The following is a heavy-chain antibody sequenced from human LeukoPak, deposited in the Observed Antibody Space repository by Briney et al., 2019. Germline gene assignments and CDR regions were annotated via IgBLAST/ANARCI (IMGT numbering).Heavy chain of an antibody. CDR3: ARGRGV. CDR1: GGSISGYY. Sequence: PSETLSLTCTVSGGSISGYYWSWIRQPPGKGLEWIGYIYYSGSTYYNPSLKSRVSISVDTSKNQFSLKLSSVTAADTAVYYCARGRGVWGQGTTVTVSS. CDR2: IYYSGST. J-gene: IGHJ6*02. V-gene: IGHV4-59*12.